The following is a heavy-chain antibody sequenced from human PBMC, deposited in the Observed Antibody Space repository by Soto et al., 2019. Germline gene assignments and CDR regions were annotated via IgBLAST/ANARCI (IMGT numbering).Heavy chain of an antibody. CDR2: ISAYNGNT. D-gene: IGHD2-2*01. J-gene: IGHJ5*02. CDR1: GYTFTSYG. CDR3: ARAVGYCISSSCYGYNWFDP. V-gene: IGHV1-18*01. Sequence: QVQLVQSGAEVKKPGASVKVSCKASGYTFTSYGISWVRQAPGQGLEWMGWISAYNGNTNYAQKLQGRFTMTTDASQSTANMEVRSLRSDDTAVYYCARAVGYCISSSCYGYNWFDPWGQGTLVTVSS.